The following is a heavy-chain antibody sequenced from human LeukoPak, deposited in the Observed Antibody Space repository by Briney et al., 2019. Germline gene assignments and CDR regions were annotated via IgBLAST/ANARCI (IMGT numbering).Heavy chain of an antibody. J-gene: IGHJ4*02. V-gene: IGHV3-43D*03. Sequence: RPGGSLRLSCAASGFTFDNYAMHWVRQVPGKGLAWVSFISWDGGYTYYADSVKGRFIISRDNNRDALCLQMNSLRVEATALYYCAKDDSGSWGYFDSWGQGTLVTVSS. D-gene: IGHD1-26*01. CDR1: GFTFDNYA. CDR3: AKDDSGSWGYFDS. CDR2: ISWDGGYT.